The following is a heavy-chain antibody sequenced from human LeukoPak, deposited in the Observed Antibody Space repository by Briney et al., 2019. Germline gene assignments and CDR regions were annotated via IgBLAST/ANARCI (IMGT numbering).Heavy chain of an antibody. V-gene: IGHV3-72*01. CDR1: GFTFSSYS. D-gene: IGHD6-19*01. J-gene: IGHJ4*02. CDR3: ARVVAVAGLDY. CDR2: TRNKANSYTT. Sequence: GGSLRLSCAASGFTFSSYSMNWVRQAPGKGLEWVGRTRNKANSYTTEYAASVKGRFTISRDDSKNSLYLQMNSLKTEDTAVYYCARVVAVAGLDYWGQGTLVTVSS.